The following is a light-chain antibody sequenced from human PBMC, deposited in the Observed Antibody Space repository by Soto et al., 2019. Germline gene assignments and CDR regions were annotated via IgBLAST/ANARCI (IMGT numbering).Light chain of an antibody. CDR1: SSNIGAGYD. Sequence: QSVLTQPPSVSGAPGQRVTISCTGSSSNIGAGYDVHWYQQLPGTAPRLLIYGNSNRPSGVPDRFSGSKSGNSASLAITGLQAEDEADYYYQSYDSSLSGWVFGGGTKLTVL. J-gene: IGLJ3*02. CDR2: GNS. V-gene: IGLV1-40*01. CDR3: QSYDSSLSGWV.